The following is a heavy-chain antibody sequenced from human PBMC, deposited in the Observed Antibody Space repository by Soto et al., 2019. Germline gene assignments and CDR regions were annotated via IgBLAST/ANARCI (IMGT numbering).Heavy chain of an antibody. J-gene: IGHJ3*02. D-gene: IGHD2-15*01. CDR1: GFTFSSYS. CDR2: ISSSSSYI. CDR3: AILVVVAVNDAFDI. V-gene: IGHV3-21*01. Sequence: EVQLVESGGGLVKPGGSLRLSCAASGFTFSSYSMNWVRQAPGKGLEWVSSISSSSSYIYYADSVKGRFTISRDNAKNSLYLQMNSLRAEGTAVYYCAILVVVAVNDAFDIWGQGTMVTVSS.